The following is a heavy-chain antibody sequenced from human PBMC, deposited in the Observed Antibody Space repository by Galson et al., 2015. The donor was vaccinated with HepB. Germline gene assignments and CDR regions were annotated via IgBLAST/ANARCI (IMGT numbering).Heavy chain of an antibody. CDR3: ARDTMATVGFDY. CDR1: GYSFTRYD. CDR2: ISANKGNT. D-gene: IGHD5-24*01. Sequence: SVKVSCKASGYSFTRYDISWVRQAPGQGLEWMGWISANKGNTTYAQKFQGRVTLTTDISTSTAYMELRSLTSDDTAVYYCARDTMATVGFDYWGQGTLVTVSS. V-gene: IGHV1-18*01. J-gene: IGHJ4*02.